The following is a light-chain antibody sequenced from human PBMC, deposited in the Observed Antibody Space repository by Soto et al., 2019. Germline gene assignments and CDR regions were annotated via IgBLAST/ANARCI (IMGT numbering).Light chain of an antibody. J-gene: IGKJ1*01. V-gene: IGKV1-39*01. CDR2: AAS. CDR1: QSISSF. CDR3: QQSYKAPT. Sequence: DIQMTQSPSSLSASVGDRVTITCRASQSISSFLNWYQQKEGKAPKLIIYAASSLQSGVPSRFSGSGSGTDFTLTISSLQPEDSATYYCQQSYKAPTFGQGTKVE.